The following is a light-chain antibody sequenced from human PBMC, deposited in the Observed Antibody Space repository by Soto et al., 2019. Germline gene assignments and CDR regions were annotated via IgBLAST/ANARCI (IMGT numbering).Light chain of an antibody. CDR3: QQRFHFLT. Sequence: EIILTQSPATLSLSPGERATLSCRASQSIATYLAWYQQKPGQAPRLLIYEASNRATGIPARFRGSGSGTDFPLTISSLAPEDFEISYCQQRFHFLTFGGGTKVEIK. CDR2: EAS. CDR1: QSIATY. J-gene: IGKJ4*01. V-gene: IGKV3-11*01.